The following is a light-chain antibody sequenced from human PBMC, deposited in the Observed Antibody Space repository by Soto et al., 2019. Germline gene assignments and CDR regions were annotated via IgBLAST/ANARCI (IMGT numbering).Light chain of an antibody. CDR2: GAS. CDR1: QGIMNY. V-gene: IGKV1-27*01. CDR3: QRYGNLPWI. Sequence: DLQMTQSPSSLSASVGDRVTITCRASQGIMNYVAWYQQKPGKVPRLLIYGASTLQSGVPSRFSGSESGTSFTLTITSLQPEDVATYYCQRYGNLPWIFGQGTRVDI. J-gene: IGKJ1*01.